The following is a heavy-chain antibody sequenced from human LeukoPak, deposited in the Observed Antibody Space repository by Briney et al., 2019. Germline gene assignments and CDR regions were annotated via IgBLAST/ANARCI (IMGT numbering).Heavy chain of an antibody. CDR3: ARLGEDVAVGVAGYWFDP. Sequence: GESLKISCKASGYYFPTFWIGWVRQMPGKGLKWMGIIYPDDSNTRYSPSFQGQVTISADKSINTAYLQWSSLRASDTATYYCARLGEDVAVGVAGYWFDPWGQGTLVTVSS. CDR2: IYPDDSNT. D-gene: IGHD2-15*01. CDR1: GYYFPTFW. V-gene: IGHV5-51*01. J-gene: IGHJ5*02.